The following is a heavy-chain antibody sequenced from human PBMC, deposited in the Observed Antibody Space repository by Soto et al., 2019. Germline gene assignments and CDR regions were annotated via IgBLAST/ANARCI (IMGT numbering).Heavy chain of an antibody. Sequence: GGSLRLSCAASGFTFSSYGLHWVRQAPGKGLEWVAVISYDGSNKYYADSVKGRFTISRDNSKNTLYLQMNSLRAEDTAVYYCAWSNPGYYYDSSGYYSPYYFDYGGQGTLVTVSS. CDR2: ISYDGSNK. D-gene: IGHD3-22*01. CDR3: AWSNPGYYYDSSGYYSPYYFDY. CDR1: GFTFSSYG. J-gene: IGHJ4*02. V-gene: IGHV3-30*19.